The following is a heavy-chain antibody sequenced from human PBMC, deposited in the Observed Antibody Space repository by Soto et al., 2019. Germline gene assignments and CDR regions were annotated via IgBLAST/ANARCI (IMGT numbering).Heavy chain of an antibody. CDR2: TSSDGTDN. Sequence: QVQLVESGGGVILPGGSLRLSCAASGFTFSSYAMHWVRQAPGTGPEWVAATSSDGTDNVYADSVSGRFTISRDRSKNTVFLQMDSLRTEDTAVYYCARDRDGVYGMDDWGQGTTVTVSS. CDR1: GFTFSSYA. V-gene: IGHV3-30*04. CDR3: ARDRDGVYGMDD. J-gene: IGHJ6*02. D-gene: IGHD3-16*01.